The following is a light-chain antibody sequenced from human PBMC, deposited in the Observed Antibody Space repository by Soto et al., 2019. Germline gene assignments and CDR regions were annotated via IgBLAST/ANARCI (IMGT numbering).Light chain of an antibody. CDR3: SSYTSSTTVV. CDR2: DVT. CDR1: RSDVGGYNF. J-gene: IGLJ2*01. V-gene: IGLV2-14*01. Sequence: QSALTQPASVSVSPGQSITISCTGTRSDVGGYNFVSWYQQHPGKVPKLMIYDVTIRPSGVSDRFSGSKSGNTASLTISGLQAEDEADYYCSSYTSSTTVVFGGGTKLTVL.